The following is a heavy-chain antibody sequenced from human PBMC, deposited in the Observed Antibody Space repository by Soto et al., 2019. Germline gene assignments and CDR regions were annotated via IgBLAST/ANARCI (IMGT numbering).Heavy chain of an antibody. Sequence: GGSLRLSCAASGFTFSSYAMHWVRQAPGKGLERVAVISYDGSNKYYADSVKGRFTISRDNSKNTLYLQTNSARAEDAAVYSCATGGAAGDYWGQGTLVTVSS. CDR2: ISYDGSNK. CDR3: ATGGAAGDY. CDR1: GFTFSSYA. J-gene: IGHJ4*02. D-gene: IGHD6-13*01. V-gene: IGHV3-30*04.